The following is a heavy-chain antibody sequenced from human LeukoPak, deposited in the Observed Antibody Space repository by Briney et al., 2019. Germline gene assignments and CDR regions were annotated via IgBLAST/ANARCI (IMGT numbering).Heavy chain of an antibody. D-gene: IGHD2/OR15-2a*01. CDR3: ARHHSGFLHYYYYYGMDV. CDR1: GGSISSSSYY. Sequence: PSETLSLTCTVSGGSISSSSYYWGWIRQPPGKGLEWIGSTYYSGSTYYNPSLKSRVTISVDTSKNQFSLKLSSVTAADTAVYYCARHHSGFLHYYYYYGMDVWGQGTTVTVSS. J-gene: IGHJ6*02. CDR2: TYYSGST. V-gene: IGHV4-39*01.